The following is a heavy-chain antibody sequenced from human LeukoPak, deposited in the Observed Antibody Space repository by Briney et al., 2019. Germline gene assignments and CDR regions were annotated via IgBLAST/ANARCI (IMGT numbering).Heavy chain of an antibody. D-gene: IGHD2-15*01. CDR2: IYHSGST. Sequence: PSETLSLTCAVSGGSISNGVYSWSWIRQPPGKGLEWIGYIYHSGSTYYNPSLQSRVTISVDGSKNQFSLKLSSVTAADTAVYYCARDSSFSAFEIWGQGTMVTVSS. V-gene: IGHV4-30-2*01. CDR3: ARDSSFSAFEI. J-gene: IGHJ3*02. CDR1: GGSISNGVYS.